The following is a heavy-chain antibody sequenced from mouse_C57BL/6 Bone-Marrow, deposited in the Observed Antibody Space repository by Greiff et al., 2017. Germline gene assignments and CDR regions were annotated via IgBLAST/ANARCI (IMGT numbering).Heavy chain of an antibody. CDR1: GYTFTSYW. CDR3: ARPLYYYGRGFAY. Sequence: VQLQQPGAELVMPGASVKLSCKASGYTFTSYWMHWVKQRPGQGLEWIGEIDPSDSYTNYNQKFKGKSTLTVDKSSSTAYMQLSSLTSEDSAVYYWARPLYYYGRGFAYWGQGTLVTVSA. D-gene: IGHD1-1*01. CDR2: IDPSDSYT. J-gene: IGHJ3*01. V-gene: IGHV1-69*01.